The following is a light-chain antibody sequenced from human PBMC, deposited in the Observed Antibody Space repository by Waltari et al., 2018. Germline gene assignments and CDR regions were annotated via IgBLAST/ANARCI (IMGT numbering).Light chain of an antibody. J-gene: IGKJ1*01. CDR1: QGISSY. Sequence: AIRITLSPSSLSASTGDRVTITCRASQGISSYLAWYQQKPGKAPKVLIYAASTLQSGVPSRFSGSGSGTDFTLTISCLQSEDFAIYYCQQYYSNPATFGQGTKVEIK. CDR2: AAS. CDR3: QQYYSNPAT. V-gene: IGKV1-8*01.